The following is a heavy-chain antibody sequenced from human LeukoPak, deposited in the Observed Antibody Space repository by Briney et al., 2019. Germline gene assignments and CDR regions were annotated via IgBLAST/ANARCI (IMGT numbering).Heavy chain of an antibody. D-gene: IGHD6-13*01. J-gene: IGHJ4*02. V-gene: IGHV4-59*08. CDR3: AIIAAADFGYYFDY. Sequence: PSETLSLTCTVSGGSISSYYWSWIRQPPGKGLEWIGYIYYSGSTNYNPSLKSRVTISVDTSKNQFSLKLSSETAADTAVYYCAIIAAADFGYYFDYWGQGTLVTVSS. CDR2: IYYSGST. CDR1: GGSISSYY.